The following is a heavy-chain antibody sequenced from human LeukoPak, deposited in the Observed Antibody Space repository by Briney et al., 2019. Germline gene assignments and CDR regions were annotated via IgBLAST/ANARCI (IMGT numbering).Heavy chain of an antibody. V-gene: IGHV3-21*01. CDR2: ITSSSSYI. D-gene: IGHD1-26*01. Sequence: GGSLRLSCAASGFTFSSYGMHWVRQAPGKGLEWVSSITSSSSYIYYADSVKGRFTISRDNAKSSLYLQMNSLRDEDTAVYYCARDPYSGNYGDYYYYMDVWGKGTTVTISS. CDR1: GFTFSSYG. CDR3: ARDPYSGNYGDYYYYMDV. J-gene: IGHJ6*03.